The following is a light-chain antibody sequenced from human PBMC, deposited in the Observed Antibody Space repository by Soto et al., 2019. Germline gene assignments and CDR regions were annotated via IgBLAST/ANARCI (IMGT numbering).Light chain of an antibody. CDR2: GNT. Sequence: QSVLTQPPSVSGAPGQRVTISCTGSSSNIGAGYDVHWYQQLPGTAPKLLIYGNTKRPSGVPDRFSGSKSGTSASLAISGLQAEDEADYYFQSYDSGVAFGGGTKLTVL. CDR1: SSNIGAGYD. V-gene: IGLV1-40*01. J-gene: IGLJ2*01. CDR3: QSYDSGVA.